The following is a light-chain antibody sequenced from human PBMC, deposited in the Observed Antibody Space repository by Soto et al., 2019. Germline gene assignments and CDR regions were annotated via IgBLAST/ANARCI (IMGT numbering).Light chain of an antibody. CDR2: TTS. CDR3: KQHYNPPRT. CDR1: QPISDY. J-gene: IGKJ1*01. Sequence: DIQMTQSPSSLSASVGDRVTITCRTSQPISDYLNWYQQKPGKAPTLLIYTTSNLQSGVPSRFSGSGSAPHFPLTISSLKPEDFATYSCKQHYNPPRTFAQGTKVEI. V-gene: IGKV1-39*01.